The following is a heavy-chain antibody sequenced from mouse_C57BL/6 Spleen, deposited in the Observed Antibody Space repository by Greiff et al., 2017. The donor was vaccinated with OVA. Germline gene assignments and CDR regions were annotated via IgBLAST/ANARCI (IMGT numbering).Heavy chain of an antibody. CDR1: GFTFSSYA. Sequence: EVKLVESGEGLVKPGGSLKLSCAASGFTFSSYAMSWVRQTPEKRLEWVAYISSGGDYIYYADTVKGRFTISRDNARNTLYLQMSSLKSEDTAMYYCTRGPYGNYNGHYFDYWGQGTTLTVSS. D-gene: IGHD2-1*01. CDR3: TRGPYGNYNGHYFDY. V-gene: IGHV5-9-1*02. CDR2: ISSGGDYI. J-gene: IGHJ2*01.